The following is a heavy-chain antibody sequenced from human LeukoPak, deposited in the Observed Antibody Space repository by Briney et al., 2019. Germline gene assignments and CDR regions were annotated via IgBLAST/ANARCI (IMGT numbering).Heavy chain of an antibody. Sequence: ASVKVSCKASGYTFTSYDINWVRQATGQGLEWMGWINPNSGGTNYAQKFQGRVTMTRDTSISTAYMELSRLRSDDTAVYYCARIPTGTTTTYYFDYWGQGTLVTVSS. CDR1: GYTFTSYD. V-gene: IGHV1-2*02. CDR3: ARIPTGTTTTYYFDY. D-gene: IGHD1-7*01. CDR2: INPNSGGT. J-gene: IGHJ4*02.